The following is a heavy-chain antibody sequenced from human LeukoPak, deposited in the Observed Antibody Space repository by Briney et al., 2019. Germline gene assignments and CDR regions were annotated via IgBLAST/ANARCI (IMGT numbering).Heavy chain of an antibody. D-gene: IGHD5-24*01. CDR2: ISSSSSYI. CDR1: GFTFSSYS. V-gene: IGHV3-21*01. Sequence: GGSLRLSCAASGFTFSSYSMNWVRQAPGKGLEWVSSISSSSSYIYYADSVKGGFTISRDNAKNSLYLQMNSLRAEDTAVYYCARDRRGGYLKVYYYYYMDVWGKGTTVTVSS. CDR3: ARDRRGGYLKVYYYYYMDV. J-gene: IGHJ6*03.